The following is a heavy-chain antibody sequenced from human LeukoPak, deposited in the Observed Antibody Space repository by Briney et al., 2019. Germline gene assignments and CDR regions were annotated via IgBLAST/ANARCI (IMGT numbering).Heavy chain of an antibody. D-gene: IGHD1-26*01. CDR3: ARDLEGATFDY. CDR1: GYTFTSYG. CDR2: ISAYNGNT. Sequence: GASVKVSCKASGYTFTSYGTSWVRQAPGQGLEWMGWISAYNGNTNYAQKLQGRVTMTTDTSTSTAYMELRSLRSGDTAVYYCARDLEGATFDYWGQGTLVTVSS. J-gene: IGHJ4*02. V-gene: IGHV1-18*01.